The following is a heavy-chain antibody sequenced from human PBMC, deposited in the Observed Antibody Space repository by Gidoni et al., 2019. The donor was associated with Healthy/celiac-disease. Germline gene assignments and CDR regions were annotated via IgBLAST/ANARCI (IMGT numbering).Heavy chain of an antibody. D-gene: IGHD6-19*01. V-gene: IGHV4-39*01. CDR1: GGSISSSSYY. J-gene: IGHJ4*02. CDR2: IYYSGST. Sequence: QLQLQESGPGLVKPSETLSLTCTVSGGSISSSSYYWGWIRQPPGKGLEWIGSIYYSGSTYYNPSLKRRVNISVDTSKNQFSLKLSSVTAADTAVYYCARLDSSGWYWGQGTLVTVSS. CDR3: ARLDSSGWY.